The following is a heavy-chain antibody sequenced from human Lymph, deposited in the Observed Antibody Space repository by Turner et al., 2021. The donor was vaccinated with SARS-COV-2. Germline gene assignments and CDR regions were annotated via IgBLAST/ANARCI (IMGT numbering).Heavy chain of an antibody. D-gene: IGHD1-26*01. CDR2: LSYDGSNK. Sequence: QVQMVESGGGVVQPGRSLRLSCAASGFTFSTYAMYWVRQAPGKGLEWVAVLSYDGSNKYYADSVKGRFTISRDNSKNTLFLQVNSLRAEDTAVYYCARPKSGSYWSHFDYWGQGTLVTVSS. J-gene: IGHJ4*02. CDR1: GFTFSTYA. CDR3: ARPKSGSYWSHFDY. V-gene: IGHV3-30-3*01.